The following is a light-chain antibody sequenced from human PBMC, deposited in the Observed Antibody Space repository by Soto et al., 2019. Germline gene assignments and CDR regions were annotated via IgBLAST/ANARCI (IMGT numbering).Light chain of an antibody. CDR3: CSYAGSYSLV. CDR1: SSDVGGYNY. Sequence: QSALTQPRSVSGSPGQSVTISCTGTSSDVGGYNYVSWYQQHPGKAPKLMIYDVSKRPSGVPDRFSGSKSGNTASLTISGLQDEYEADYYCCSYAGSYSLVYGTGTKVTVL. J-gene: IGLJ1*01. V-gene: IGLV2-11*01. CDR2: DVS.